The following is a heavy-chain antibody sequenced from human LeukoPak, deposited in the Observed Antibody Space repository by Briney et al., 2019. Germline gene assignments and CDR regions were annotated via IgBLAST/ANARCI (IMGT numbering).Heavy chain of an antibody. J-gene: IGHJ4*02. D-gene: IGHD2-15*01. CDR3: ARGVVGGLGHLDY. V-gene: IGHV1-3*01. CDR2: INAGNGNT. CDR1: GYTSTSYA. Sequence: ASVKVSCKASGYTSTSYAMHWVRQAPGQRLEWMGWINAGNGNTKYSQKFQGRVTITRDTSASTAYMELSSLRSEDTAVYYCARGVVGGLGHLDYWGQGTLVTVSS.